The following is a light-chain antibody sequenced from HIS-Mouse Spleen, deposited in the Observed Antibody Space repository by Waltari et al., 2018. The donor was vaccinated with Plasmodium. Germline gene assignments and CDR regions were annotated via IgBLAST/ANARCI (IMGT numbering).Light chain of an antibody. CDR2: QDS. J-gene: IGLJ2*01. CDR1: KLGDKY. Sequence: VLTQPPSVSVSPGQTASITCSGDKLGDKYACWYQQKPGQSPVLVIYQDSKRPSGIPERFSGSNSGNTATLTISGTQAMDEADYYCQAWDSSTVVFGGGTKLSVL. V-gene: IGLV3-1*01. CDR3: QAWDSSTVV.